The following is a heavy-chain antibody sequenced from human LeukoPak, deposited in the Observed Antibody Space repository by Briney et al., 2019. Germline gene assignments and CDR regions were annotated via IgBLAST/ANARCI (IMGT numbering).Heavy chain of an antibody. D-gene: IGHD3-22*01. CDR2: IYYSGST. Sequence: RSSETLSLTCTVSGGSISSYHWSWIRQPPGKGLEGIGYIYYSGSTNYTPSLKSRVTISVDTSKNQFSLKLSSVTAADTAVYYCARSEMYYYDSSGYYPKYFQHWGQGTLVTVSS. V-gene: IGHV4-59*01. CDR3: ARSEMYYYDSSGYYPKYFQH. J-gene: IGHJ1*01. CDR1: GGSISSYH.